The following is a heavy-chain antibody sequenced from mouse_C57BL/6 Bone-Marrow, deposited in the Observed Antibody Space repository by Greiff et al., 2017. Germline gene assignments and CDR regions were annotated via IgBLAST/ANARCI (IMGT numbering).Heavy chain of an antibody. V-gene: IGHV1-47*01. Sequence: VKLMESGAELVKPGASVKMSCKASGYTFTTYPIEWMKQNHGKSLEWIGNFHPYNDDTKYNEKFKGKATLTVEKSSNTVYLELSRLTSDDSAVYYCARSSTFFYYCDYWGQGTTLTVSS. CDR2: FHPYNDDT. CDR1: GYTFTTYP. J-gene: IGHJ2*01. D-gene: IGHD5-1*01. CDR3: ARSSTFFYYCDY.